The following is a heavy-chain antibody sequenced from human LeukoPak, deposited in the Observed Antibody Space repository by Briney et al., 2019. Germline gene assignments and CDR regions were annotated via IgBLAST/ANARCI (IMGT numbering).Heavy chain of an antibody. J-gene: IGHJ4*02. D-gene: IGHD6-19*01. CDR3: ARGVSSGPLGY. CDR2: INPSGGST. CDR1: GYTFTNYY. Sequence: GASVKVSCKASGYTFTNYYMHWVRQAPGQGLEWMGIINPSGGSTSYAQKFQGRVSRVTMTRDTSTSTVYMELSSLKSEDTAVYYCARGVSSGPLGYGGQGTLVTVSS. V-gene: IGHV1-46*01.